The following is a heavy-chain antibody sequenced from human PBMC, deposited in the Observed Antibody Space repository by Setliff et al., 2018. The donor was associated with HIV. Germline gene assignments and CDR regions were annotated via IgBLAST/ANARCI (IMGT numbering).Heavy chain of an antibody. V-gene: IGHV4-4*07. D-gene: IGHD3-22*01. Sequence: PSETLSLTCSVSGGSISNFYWSWIRQPPGKGLEWVGHIYSTGDTNYNPSLKSRVTLSADTSKNQLSLSLTFVTAADTAVYYCARVRLTMIMMVDYFDQWGQGTLVTVSS. CDR3: ARVRLTMIMMVDYFDQ. CDR2: IYSTGDT. J-gene: IGHJ4*02. CDR1: GGSISNFY.